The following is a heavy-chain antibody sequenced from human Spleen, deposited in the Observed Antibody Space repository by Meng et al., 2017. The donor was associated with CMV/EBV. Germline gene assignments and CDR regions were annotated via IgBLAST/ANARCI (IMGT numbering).Heavy chain of an antibody. CDR1: GFIFSSYW. CDR3: ARSRIAISGPIGLFDY. D-gene: IGHD6-13*01. CDR2: IKQDGSEK. V-gene: IGHV3-7*03. J-gene: IGHJ4*02. Sequence: GGSLRLSCAASGFIFSSYWMSWVRQAPGKGLEWVANIKQDGSEKYYVDSVKGRFTISRDNAKNSLYLQMNSLRAEDTAVYYCARSRIAISGPIGLFDYWGQGTLVTVSS.